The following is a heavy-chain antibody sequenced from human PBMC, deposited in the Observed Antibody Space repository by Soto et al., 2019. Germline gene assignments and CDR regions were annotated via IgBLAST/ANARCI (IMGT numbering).Heavy chain of an antibody. J-gene: IGHJ6*02. CDR1: GYTFTNYG. D-gene: IGHD1-26*01. CDR2: ISAYNGNT. V-gene: IGHV1-18*01. CDR3: AREGRKVGIYYYYYGLEV. Sequence: GASVKVSCKASGYTFTNYGVSWVRQAPGQGLEWMGWISAYNGNTNYAQKLLGRVTMTTDTSTNTVYMDLRSLRSDDTAVYYCAREGRKVGIYYYYYGLEVWGQGTTVTVSS.